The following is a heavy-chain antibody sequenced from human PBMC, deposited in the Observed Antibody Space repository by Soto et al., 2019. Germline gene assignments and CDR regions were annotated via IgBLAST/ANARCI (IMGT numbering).Heavy chain of an antibody. D-gene: IGHD4-17*01. CDR2: IKSKTDGGTT. J-gene: IGHJ4*02. Sequence: EVQLVESGGGLVKPGGSLRLSGAASGFTFSNAWMSWVRQAPGKGLEWVGRIKSKTDGGTTDYAAPVQGRFTISRDDSKNTLYLQMYSPKTADTAVYYCPKADYGDYFMWDYWGQGTLVTVSS. V-gene: IGHV3-15*01. CDR3: PKADYGDYFMWDY. CDR1: GFTFSNAW.